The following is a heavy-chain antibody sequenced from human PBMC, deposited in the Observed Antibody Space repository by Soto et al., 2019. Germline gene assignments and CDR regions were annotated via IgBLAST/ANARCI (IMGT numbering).Heavy chain of an antibody. Sequence: QITLKESGPTLVKPTQTLTLTCTFSGFSLSTSGVGVGWIRQPPGKALEWLALFYWDDDKRYSPSLKSRLTTTKDTSKNQVVLTMTNMEAVDTATYYCAHATGYCSGGSCYFAALDYWGQGTLVTVSS. CDR3: AHATGYCSGGSCYFAALDY. CDR2: FYWDDDK. D-gene: IGHD2-15*01. J-gene: IGHJ4*02. V-gene: IGHV2-5*02. CDR1: GFSLSTSGVG.